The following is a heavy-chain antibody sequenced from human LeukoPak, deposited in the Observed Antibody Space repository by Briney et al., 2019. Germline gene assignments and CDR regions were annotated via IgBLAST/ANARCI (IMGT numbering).Heavy chain of an antibody. CDR2: INTNTGNP. J-gene: IGHJ4*02. CDR3: ARVGYCRGGSCLRFDY. V-gene: IGHV7-4-1*02. D-gene: IGHD2-15*01. Sequence: GASVKVSCKASGYTFTNYAMNWVRQAPGQGLERMGWINTNTGNPTYAQGFTGRFVFSLDTSVSTAYLQISSLKAEDTAVYYCARVGYCRGGSCLRFDYWGQGTLATVSS. CDR1: GYTFTNYA.